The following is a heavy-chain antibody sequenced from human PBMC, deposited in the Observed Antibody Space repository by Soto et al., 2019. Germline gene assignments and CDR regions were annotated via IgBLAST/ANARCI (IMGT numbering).Heavy chain of an antibody. CDR1: GGSINSSSYF. CDR2: IYYSGST. Sequence: QLQLQESGPGLVKPSETLSLTCSVSGGSINSSSYFWGWVRQPTGKGLEWIGSIYYSGSTYYNPSLRSRVTISVDTSKNQFSLKLSSVTAADTAVFYCARHYSSGSRNWFDPWGQGTLGTVSS. CDR3: ARHYSSGSRNWFDP. D-gene: IGHD6-19*01. J-gene: IGHJ5*02. V-gene: IGHV4-39*01.